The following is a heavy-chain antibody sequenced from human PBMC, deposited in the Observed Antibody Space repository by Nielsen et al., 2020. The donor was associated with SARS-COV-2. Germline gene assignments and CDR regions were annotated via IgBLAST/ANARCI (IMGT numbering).Heavy chain of an antibody. D-gene: IGHD3-3*01. J-gene: IGHJ2*01. Sequence: SETLSLTCAVSDGSLSGHYWTWIRQPPGKGLERIGEVSNSGSTNTNPSLKSRVTISVDTSKSQFTLKLRSVTAADTAVYYCARDGASGRFYDWLSHFDLWGRGTLVTVSS. V-gene: IGHV4-34*01. CDR3: ARDGASGRFYDWLSHFDL. CDR1: DGSLSGHY. CDR2: VSNSGST.